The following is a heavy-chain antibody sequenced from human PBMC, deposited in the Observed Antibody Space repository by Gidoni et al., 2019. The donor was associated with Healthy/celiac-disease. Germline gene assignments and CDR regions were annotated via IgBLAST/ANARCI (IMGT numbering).Heavy chain of an antibody. Sequence: QLQLQESGPGLVTPSETLSLTRTVSVGPISSSSYYWGWIRQPPGKGLEWIGSIYYSGSTYYNPSLKSRVTISVDTSKNQFSLKLSSVTAADTAVYYCARHASSYSSSWYFFQHWGQGTLVTVSS. CDR3: ARHASSYSSSWYFFQH. CDR2: IYYSGST. V-gene: IGHV4-39*01. D-gene: IGHD6-13*01. CDR1: VGPISSSSYY. J-gene: IGHJ1*01.